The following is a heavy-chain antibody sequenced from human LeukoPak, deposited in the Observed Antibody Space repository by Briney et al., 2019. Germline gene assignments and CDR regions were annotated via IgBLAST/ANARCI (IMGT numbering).Heavy chain of an antibody. CDR1: GITFSSYS. D-gene: IGHD2-2*01. CDR3: ARDPTELQLLSYYFDY. CDR2: ISFSGTTT. V-gene: IGHV3-23*01. Sequence: HPGGSLRLSCAASGITFSSYSMSWVRQAPGKGLEWVSSISFSGTTTYYADSVKGRFTVSRDNSKNTLYLQMDGLRAEDTAVYYCARDPTELQLLSYYFDYWGRGTLGAVSS. J-gene: IGHJ4*02.